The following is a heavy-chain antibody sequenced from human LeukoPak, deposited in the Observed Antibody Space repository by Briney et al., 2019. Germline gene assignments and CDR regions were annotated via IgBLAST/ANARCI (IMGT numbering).Heavy chain of an antibody. CDR1: GFTFSSYA. V-gene: IGHV3-23*01. CDR3: AKDRADYYDILTGYYPD. Sequence: GGSLRLSCVASGFTFSSYAMSWVRQAPGKGLEWVSAISGSGGSTYYADSVKGRFTISRDNSKNTLYLQMNSLRAEDTAVYYCAKDRADYYDILTGYYPDWGQGTLVTVSS. CDR2: ISGSGGST. J-gene: IGHJ4*02. D-gene: IGHD3-9*01.